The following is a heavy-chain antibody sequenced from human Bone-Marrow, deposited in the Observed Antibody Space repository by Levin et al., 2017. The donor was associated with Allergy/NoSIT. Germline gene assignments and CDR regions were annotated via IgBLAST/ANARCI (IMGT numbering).Heavy chain of an antibody. V-gene: IGHV1-3*01. J-gene: IGHJ4*02. CDR2: VNAGDGKT. CDR3: ARGVWSGSSHPYYFDY. D-gene: IGHD3-3*01. Sequence: GESLKISCKASGYTFTWNAVQWVRQAPGQGLEWMGWVNAGDGKTKYSQKFQGRVTITRDTSASTVYMELSSLTSEDTAVYYCARGVWSGSSHPYYFDYWGQGTLVTVSS. CDR1: GYTFTWNA.